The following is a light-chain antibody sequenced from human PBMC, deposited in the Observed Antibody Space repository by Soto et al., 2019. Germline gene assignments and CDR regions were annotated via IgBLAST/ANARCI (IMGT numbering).Light chain of an antibody. CDR3: SSYTSSSTLVV. CDR2: DVS. J-gene: IGLJ2*01. Sequence: QSALTQPASVSGSPGQAITISCTGTSSDVGGYNYVSWYQQHLGKAPKLLIYDVSNRPSGVSNRFSGSKSGNTASLTMSGLQTEDEADYYCSSYTSSSTLVVFGGGTKLTVL. V-gene: IGLV2-14*01. CDR1: SSDVGGYNY.